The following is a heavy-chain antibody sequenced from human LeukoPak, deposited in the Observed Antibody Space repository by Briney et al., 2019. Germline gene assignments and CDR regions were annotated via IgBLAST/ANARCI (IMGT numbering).Heavy chain of an antibody. D-gene: IGHD3-22*01. Sequence: GGSLRLSCAASGFTFSSYWMHWVRQAPGKGLVWVSRINSDGSSTSYADSVKGRFTISRDNAKNSLYLQMNSLRAEDTAVYYCARDQYDSSGYYYVGFFDYWGQGTLVTVSS. CDR3: ARDQYDSSGYYYVGFFDY. J-gene: IGHJ4*02. V-gene: IGHV3-74*01. CDR2: INSDGSST. CDR1: GFTFSSYW.